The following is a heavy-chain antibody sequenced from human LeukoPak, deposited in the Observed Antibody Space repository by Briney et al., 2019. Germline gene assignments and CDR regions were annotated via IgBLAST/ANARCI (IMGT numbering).Heavy chain of an antibody. D-gene: IGHD2-15*01. V-gene: IGHV4-4*07. CDR1: GGSISSYY. Sequence: SETLSLTCTVSGGSISSYYWSWIRQPAGKGLEWIGRIYTGGSTNYNPSLKSRVTMSVDTSKNQFSLKLSSVTAADTAVYYCARGPPYCSGGSCWSSHNDYWGQGTLVTVSS. J-gene: IGHJ4*02. CDR3: ARGPPYCSGGSCWSSHNDY. CDR2: IYTGGST.